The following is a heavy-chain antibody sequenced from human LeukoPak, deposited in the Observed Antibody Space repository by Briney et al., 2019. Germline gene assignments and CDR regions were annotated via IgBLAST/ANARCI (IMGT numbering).Heavy chain of an antibody. Sequence: ASVKVSCKASGYTFTSYDINWVRQATGQRLEWMGWMNPNSGNTGYAQKFQGRVTITRNTSISTAYMELSSLRSEDTAVYYCARDLRRGSSWYNFDYWGQGTLVTVSS. D-gene: IGHD6-13*01. CDR2: MNPNSGNT. CDR1: GYTFTSYD. J-gene: IGHJ4*02. V-gene: IGHV1-8*03. CDR3: ARDLRRGSSWYNFDY.